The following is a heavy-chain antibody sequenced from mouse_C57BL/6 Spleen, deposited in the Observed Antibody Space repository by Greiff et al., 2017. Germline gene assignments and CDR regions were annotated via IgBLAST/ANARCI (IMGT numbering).Heavy chain of an antibody. Sequence: VQLQQSGPELVKPGASVKISCKASGYSFTGYYMNWVKQSPEKSLEWIGEINPSTGGTTYNQKFKAKATLTVDKSSSTAYMQLKSLTSEDSAVYYCARDWDYGSSPWFAYWGQGTLVTVSA. CDR3: ARDWDYGSSPWFAY. CDR1: GYSFTGYY. CDR2: INPSTGGT. V-gene: IGHV1-42*01. J-gene: IGHJ3*01. D-gene: IGHD1-1*01.